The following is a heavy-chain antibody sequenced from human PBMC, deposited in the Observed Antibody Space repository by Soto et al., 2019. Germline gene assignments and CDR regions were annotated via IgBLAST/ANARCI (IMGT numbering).Heavy chain of an antibody. Sequence: ASVKVSCKVSGDTLPEFSMHWVRQAPGKGLEWMGGFDPEDGETIYAQKFLGRVTMTEDTSTDTAYMELSSLTSEDTAVYYCAQDRFRKDSSGWFDPWGQGTLVTVSS. CDR1: GDTLPEFS. V-gene: IGHV1-24*01. D-gene: IGHD3-10*01. CDR3: AQDRFRKDSSGWFDP. J-gene: IGHJ5*02. CDR2: FDPEDGET.